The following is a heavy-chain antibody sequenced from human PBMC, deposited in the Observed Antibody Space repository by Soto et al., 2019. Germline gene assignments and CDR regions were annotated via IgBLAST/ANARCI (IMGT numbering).Heavy chain of an antibody. CDR1: GFTFSSYS. CDR3: ASRERAVTTNPFYDY. CDR2: ISSSSSYI. D-gene: IGHD4-17*01. Sequence: GGSLRLSCAASGFTFSSYSMNWVRQAPGKGLEWVSSISSSSSYIYYADSVKGRFTISRDNAKNSLYLQMNSLRAEDTAVYYCASRERAVTTNPFYDYWGQGTLVTVSS. V-gene: IGHV3-21*01. J-gene: IGHJ4*02.